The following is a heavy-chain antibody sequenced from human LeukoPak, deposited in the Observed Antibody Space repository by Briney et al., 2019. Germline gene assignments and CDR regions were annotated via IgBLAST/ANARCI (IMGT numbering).Heavy chain of an antibody. CDR3: VKISTYYYDR. D-gene: IGHD3-22*01. CDR2: INSNGDST. CDR1: GITFSTYA. Sequence: PGGSLRLCCSAAGITFSTYAMHWVRQAPGKGLEYVSAINSNGDSTYYADSVKGRFTISRDNSRNTLYLQMSSLRAEDTAVYYCVKISTYYYDRWGQGTLVTVSS. J-gene: IGHJ4*02. V-gene: IGHV3-64D*06.